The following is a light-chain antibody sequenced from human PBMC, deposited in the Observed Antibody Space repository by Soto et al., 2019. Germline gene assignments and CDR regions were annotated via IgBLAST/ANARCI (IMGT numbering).Light chain of an antibody. Sequence: DIQMTQSPSSLSASVGDSVTITCRTSQRISSYLNWYQHSPGKAHKLLIYASSYLQSGVPSRFSGSGSVTDFTLTISSLQPEDFAIYYCQQRYSIPFTFGGGTKVEIK. V-gene: IGKV1-39*01. CDR1: QRISSY. J-gene: IGKJ4*01. CDR2: ASS. CDR3: QQRYSIPFT.